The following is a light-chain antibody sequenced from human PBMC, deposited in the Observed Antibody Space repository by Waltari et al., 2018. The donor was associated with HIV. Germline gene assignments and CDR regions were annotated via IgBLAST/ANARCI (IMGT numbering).Light chain of an antibody. J-gene: IGLJ1*01. CDR3: SSYTSDSTYV. Sequence: QSALTQPASVSGSPGQSITISCTGTTSDVGGYNYVSWYHQQPSKAPKPMIFHVSNRPAGVSPRFSGSKAGNTASLTISALQAEDEADYYCSSYTSDSTYVFGTGTQVTLL. CDR2: HVS. CDR1: TSDVGGYNY. V-gene: IGLV2-14*03.